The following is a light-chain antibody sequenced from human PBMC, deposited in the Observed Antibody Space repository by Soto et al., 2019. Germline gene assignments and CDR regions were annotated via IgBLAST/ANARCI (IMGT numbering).Light chain of an antibody. CDR2: GAS. CDR3: QQYNNWAPWT. Sequence: EIVMTQSPATLSVSPGERATLSCRASQTVSSNLAWYQQKPGQAPRLLIFGASTRATGIPARFSGSGSGTDFTLTIDSLQSEDFSVYYCQQYNNWAPWTFGQGTTVEI. J-gene: IGKJ1*01. CDR1: QTVSSN. V-gene: IGKV3-15*01.